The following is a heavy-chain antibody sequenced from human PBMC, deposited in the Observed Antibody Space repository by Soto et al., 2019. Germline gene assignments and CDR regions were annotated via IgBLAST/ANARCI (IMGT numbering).Heavy chain of an antibody. CDR1: GFSLSTSGVG. CDR3: AHSLIGYYYDSSGSNWFDP. D-gene: IGHD3-22*01. V-gene: IGHV2-5*02. Sequence: GSGPTLVNPTQPLTLTCTFSGFSLSTSGVGVGWIRQPPGKALEWLALIYWDDDKRYSPSLKSRLTITKDTSKNQVVLTMTNMDPVDTATYYCAHSLIGYYYDSSGSNWFDPWGQETLVTVSS. J-gene: IGHJ5*02. CDR2: IYWDDDK.